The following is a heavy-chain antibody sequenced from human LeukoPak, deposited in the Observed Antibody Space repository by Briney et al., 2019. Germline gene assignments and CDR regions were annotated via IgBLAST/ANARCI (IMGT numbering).Heavy chain of an antibody. CDR3: ARGGIAMAGSMSLMD. D-gene: IGHD6-19*01. Sequence: PGGSLRLSCVASGFTLSTFWMTWVRQAPGKGLEWVANIKQDGSEKNYVDSVKGRFTISRDNAKNSLYMQMNSQRVGDTAVYYCARGGIAMAGSMSLMDWGQGTLVTVSS. V-gene: IGHV3-7*03. CDR2: IKQDGSEK. CDR1: GFTLSTFW. J-gene: IGHJ4*02.